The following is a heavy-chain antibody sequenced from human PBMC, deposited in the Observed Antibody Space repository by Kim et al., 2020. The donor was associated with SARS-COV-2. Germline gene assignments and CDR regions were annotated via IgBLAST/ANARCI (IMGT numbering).Heavy chain of an antibody. V-gene: IGHV1-2*04. Sequence: NNEQKFQGWVTMTRDTSISTAYMELSRLRSDDTAVYYCARDRRGYSGFDYWGQGTLVTVSS. D-gene: IGHD5-12*01. CDR3: ARDRRGYSGFDY. J-gene: IGHJ4*02.